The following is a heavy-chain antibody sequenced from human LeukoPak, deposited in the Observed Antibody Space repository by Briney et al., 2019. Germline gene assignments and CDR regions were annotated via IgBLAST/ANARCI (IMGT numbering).Heavy chain of an antibody. CDR1: GVTFSSYW. V-gene: IGHV3-7*01. CDR2: IKQDGSEK. CDR3: ASIYSSSYDAFDI. Sequence: GGSLRLSCAASGVTFSSYWMSWVRQAPGKGLECVANIKQDGSEKYYVDSVKGRFTISRDNAKNSLYLQMNSLRAEDTAVYYCASIYSSSYDAFDIWGQGTMVTVSS. D-gene: IGHD6-13*01. J-gene: IGHJ3*02.